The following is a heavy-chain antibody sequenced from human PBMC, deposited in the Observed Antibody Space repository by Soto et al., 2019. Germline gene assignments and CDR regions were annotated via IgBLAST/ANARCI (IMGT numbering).Heavy chain of an antibody. CDR2: FDPEDGET. Sequence: ASVKVSCKVSGYTLTELSMHWVRQAPGKGLEWMGGFDPEDGETIYAQKFQGRVTMTEDTSTDTAYMELSSLRSEDTAVYYCATLTMVRGVIIPWGQGTLVTVSS. CDR3: ATLTMVRGVIIP. D-gene: IGHD3-10*01. V-gene: IGHV1-24*01. CDR1: GYTLTELS. J-gene: IGHJ5*02.